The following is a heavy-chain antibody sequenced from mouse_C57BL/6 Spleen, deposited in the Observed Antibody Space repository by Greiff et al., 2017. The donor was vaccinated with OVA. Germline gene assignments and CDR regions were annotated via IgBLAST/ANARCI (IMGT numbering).Heavy chain of an antibody. CDR3: ERGYDGKGAWFAY. CDR1: GYTFTDYS. Sequence: VQLQQSGPELVKPGASVKISCKASGYTFTDYSMNWVKQSHGKSLEWIGDINPNNGGTSYNQKFKGKATLTVDKSSSTAYMELRSLTSEDSAVYYRERGYDGKGAWFAYWGKGTLVTVSA. D-gene: IGHD2-1*01. V-gene: IGHV1-26*01. CDR2: INPNNGGT. J-gene: IGHJ3*01.